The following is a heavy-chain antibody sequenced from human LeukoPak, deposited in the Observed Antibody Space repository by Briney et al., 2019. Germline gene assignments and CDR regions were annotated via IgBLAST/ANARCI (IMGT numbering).Heavy chain of an antibody. CDR1: GFTFSSYS. CDR2: ISSSSSSTI. J-gene: IGHJ5*02. CDR3: ARGGIVVVPAAPNWFDP. D-gene: IGHD2-2*01. Sequence: GGSLRLSCAASGFTFSSYSMNWVRQAPGKGLEWVSYISSSSSSTIYYADSVKGRFTISRDNAKNSLYLQMNSLRDEDTAVYYCARGGIVVVPAAPNWFDPWGQGTLVTVSS. V-gene: IGHV3-48*02.